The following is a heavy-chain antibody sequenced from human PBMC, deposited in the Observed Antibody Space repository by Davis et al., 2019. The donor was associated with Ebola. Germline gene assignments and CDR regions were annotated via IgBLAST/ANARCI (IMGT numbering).Heavy chain of an antibody. CDR3: ANLPHREYGGIEWFDP. D-gene: IGHD2-15*01. J-gene: IGHJ5*02. CDR1: GGTFNNFA. CDR2: IIRVFGAA. Sequence: SVTVSCKASGGTFNNFAIHWVRQAPGQGLEWMGGIIRVFGAANYAQRFRGRVTISADAATRTGYMEMSSLRSDDTAVYYCANLPHREYGGIEWFDPWGQGTLVIVSS. V-gene: IGHV1-69*13.